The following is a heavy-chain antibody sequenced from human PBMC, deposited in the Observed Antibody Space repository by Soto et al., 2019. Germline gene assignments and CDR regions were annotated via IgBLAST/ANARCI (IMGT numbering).Heavy chain of an antibody. CDR3: ARGSVLLRYFDWLLPNTYYYGMDV. Sequence: GASVKVSCKASGGTFSSYAISWVRQAPGQGLEWMGGIIPIFGTANYAQKFQGRVTITADESTSTAYMELSSLRSEDTAVYYCARGSVLLRYFDWLLPNTYYYGMDVWGQGXTVTVYS. J-gene: IGHJ6*02. CDR2: IIPIFGTA. CDR1: GGTFSSYA. D-gene: IGHD3-9*01. V-gene: IGHV1-69*13.